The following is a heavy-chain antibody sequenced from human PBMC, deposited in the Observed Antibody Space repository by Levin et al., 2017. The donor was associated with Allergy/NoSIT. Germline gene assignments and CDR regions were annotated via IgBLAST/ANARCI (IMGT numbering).Heavy chain of an antibody. CDR1: GFTFSSYS. CDR2: ISSSSSTI. J-gene: IGHJ4*02. V-gene: IGHV3-48*01. D-gene: IGHD6-19*01. CDR3: ARGGSVSSGWYGEIIDY. Sequence: GESLKISCAASGFTFSSYSMNWVRQAPGKGLEWVSYISSSSSTIYYADSVKGRFTISRDNAKNSLYLQMNSLRAEDTAVYYCARGGSVSSGWYGEIIDYWGQGTLVTVSS.